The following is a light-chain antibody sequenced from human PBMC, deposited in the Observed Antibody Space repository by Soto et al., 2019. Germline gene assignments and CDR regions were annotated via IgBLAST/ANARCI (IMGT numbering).Light chain of an antibody. V-gene: IGKV3-20*01. J-gene: IGKJ1*01. CDR1: QSVSSSY. Sequence: EIVLTQSPGTLSLSPGERATLSCRASQSVSSSYLAWYQQKPGQAPRLLIYGASSRATGIPDRFSGSGSGTDVTLTISRLEPEDFAVYYCHQYGSSLWTFGQGTKVEIK. CDR3: HQYGSSLWT. CDR2: GAS.